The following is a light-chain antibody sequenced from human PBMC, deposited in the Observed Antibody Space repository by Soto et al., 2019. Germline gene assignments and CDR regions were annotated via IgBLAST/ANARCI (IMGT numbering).Light chain of an antibody. CDR1: QSISSH. Sequence: DIQMTQSPSSLSASVGDRVTITCRASQSISSHLNWYQQKPGKAPKLLIYAASSLQSGVPSRFSGSVSGTDFTLTISSLQPEDFATYYCQQSYSTPRTFGQGTKV. CDR3: QQSYSTPRT. V-gene: IGKV1-39*01. J-gene: IGKJ1*01. CDR2: AAS.